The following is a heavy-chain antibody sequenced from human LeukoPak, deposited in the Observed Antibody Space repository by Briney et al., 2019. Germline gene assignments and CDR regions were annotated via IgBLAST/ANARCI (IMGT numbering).Heavy chain of an antibody. V-gene: IGHV1-69*13. CDR1: GGTFSSYA. CDR3: ARDFGESLYYMDV. D-gene: IGHD3-10*01. J-gene: IGHJ6*03. Sequence: SVKVSCKASGGTFSSYAISWVRQAPGQGLEWMGGIIPLFGIVNYAQKFQGRVTITADESTSTAYMELSSLRSEDTAVYYCARDFGESLYYMDVWGKGTTVTVSS. CDR2: IIPLFGIV.